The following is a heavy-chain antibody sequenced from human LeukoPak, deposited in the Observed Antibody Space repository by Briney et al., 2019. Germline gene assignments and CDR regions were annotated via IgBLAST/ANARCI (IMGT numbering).Heavy chain of an antibody. CDR2: ISWNSGSI. D-gene: IGHD5-18*01. CDR3: AKDRGDTAMPKALAGFDY. Sequence: GGSLSLSCAASGFTFYDYAMHWVRPAPGKGLEWVSGISWNSGSIGYADSVKGRFTISRDNAKNSQYLQMNSLRAEDTALYYCAKDRGDTAMPKALAGFDYWGQGTLVTVSS. J-gene: IGHJ4*02. V-gene: IGHV3-9*01. CDR1: GFTFYDYA.